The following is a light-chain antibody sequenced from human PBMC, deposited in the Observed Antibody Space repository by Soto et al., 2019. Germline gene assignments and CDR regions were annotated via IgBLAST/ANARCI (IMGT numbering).Light chain of an antibody. CDR1: SSNIGSNT. J-gene: IGLJ2*01. V-gene: IGLV1-44*01. CDR2: SNH. Sequence: QSVLTQPPSASGTPGQRVTISCSGSSSNIGSNTVDWYQQLPGTAPKVLIYSNHQRPSGVPDRFSASKSGTSASLAISGLQPEDEADYYCAAWDGSLNGRVFGGGTKLTVL. CDR3: AAWDGSLNGRV.